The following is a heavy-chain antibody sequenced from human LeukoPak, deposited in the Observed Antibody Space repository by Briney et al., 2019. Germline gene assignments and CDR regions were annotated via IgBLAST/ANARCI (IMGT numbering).Heavy chain of an antibody. Sequence: SETHSLTCTVSGGSISSNYWGWIRQPPGKGLEWLGYIYSSGSTTYNPSLESRLTISIDTSKNHFSLKLSSVTAADTAVYYCAKRAVTTAAYLWFDPWGQGTLVTVSS. V-gene: IGHV4-59*08. D-gene: IGHD2-2*01. CDR3: AKRAVTTAAYLWFDP. CDR2: IYSSGST. J-gene: IGHJ5*02. CDR1: GGSISSNY.